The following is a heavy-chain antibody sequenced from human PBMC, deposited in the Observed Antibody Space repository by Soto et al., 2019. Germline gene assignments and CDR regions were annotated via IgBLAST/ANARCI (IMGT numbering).Heavy chain of an antibody. Sequence: ASVKVSCKASGYTFTSYGISWVRQAPGQGLEWMGWISAYNGNTNYAQKLQGRVTMTTDTSTSTAYVELRSLRSDDTAVYYCARVADYYDSSGYYGPDYWGQGTLVTVSS. CDR2: ISAYNGNT. CDR1: GYTFTSYG. V-gene: IGHV1-18*01. D-gene: IGHD3-22*01. J-gene: IGHJ4*02. CDR3: ARVADYYDSSGYYGPDY.